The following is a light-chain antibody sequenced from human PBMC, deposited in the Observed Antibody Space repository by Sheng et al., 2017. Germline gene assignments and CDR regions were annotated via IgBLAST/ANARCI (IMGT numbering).Light chain of an antibody. J-gene: IGKJ2*03. Sequence: DIQMTQSPSTLSASVGDRVTITCRASQSVGQSLAWYQQKPGKAPNLLIYKASNLQSGSHQEFSGGGSGTEFTLTISSLQPDDFATYYCQQYNSYYSFGPGTKRGD. CDR2: KAS. CDR1: QSVGQS. CDR3: QQYNSYYS. V-gene: IGKV1-5*03.